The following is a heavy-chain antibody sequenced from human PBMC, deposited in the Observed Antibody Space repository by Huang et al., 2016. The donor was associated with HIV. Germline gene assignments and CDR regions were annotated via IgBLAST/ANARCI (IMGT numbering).Heavy chain of an antibody. CDR3: ARTGSYYYGSGIYHFGDY. CDR2: ISTDGTIK. CDR1: GLAFSSLA. D-gene: IGHD3-10*01. V-gene: IGHV3-30*01. Sequence: QVQLVESGGGVVQPGRSLRLSCAASGLAFSSLAMHWIRQAPGKGLQWLAVISTDGTIKNYADSVSGRFTISRDNSKGTVYLQMNSLRPEDTAVYSCARTGSYYYGSGIYHFGDYWGQGTLVTVSS. J-gene: IGHJ4*02.